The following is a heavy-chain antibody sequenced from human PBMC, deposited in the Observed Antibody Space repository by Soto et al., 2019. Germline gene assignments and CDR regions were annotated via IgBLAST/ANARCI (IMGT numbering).Heavy chain of an antibody. D-gene: IGHD5-12*01. CDR1: GGTFSSYT. Sequence: QVQLVQSGAEVKKPGSSVKVSCKASGGTFSSYTISWVRQAPGQGLEWMGRIIPILGIANYAQKFQGRVTITAXKAXSXANMELSSLRSEETAVYYCARALYSGYEDYYYGMDVWGQGTTVTVSS. CDR3: ARALYSGYEDYYYGMDV. V-gene: IGHV1-69*02. J-gene: IGHJ6*02. CDR2: IIPILGIA.